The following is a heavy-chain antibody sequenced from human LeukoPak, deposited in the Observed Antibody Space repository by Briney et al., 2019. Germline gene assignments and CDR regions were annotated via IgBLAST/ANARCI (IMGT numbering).Heavy chain of an antibody. J-gene: IGHJ4*02. Sequence: GASVKDSCKASGYTFTGYYMHWVRQAPGQGLEWMGRINPNSGGTNYAQKFQGRVTMTRDTSISTAYMELSRLRSDDTAVYYCARVGYYDSSGANGDYWGQGTLVTVSS. CDR1: GYTFTGYY. D-gene: IGHD3-22*01. V-gene: IGHV1-2*06. CDR3: ARVGYYDSSGANGDY. CDR2: INPNSGGT.